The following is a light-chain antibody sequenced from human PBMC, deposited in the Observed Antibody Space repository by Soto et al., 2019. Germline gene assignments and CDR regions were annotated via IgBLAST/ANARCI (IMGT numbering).Light chain of an antibody. CDR3: QQYYDWPPLT. V-gene: IGKV3-15*01. Sequence: EIVMTQSPATLSVSPGEGATLSCRASQSVRSNLAWYQQKPGQAPRLLIYGASTRAIGIPARFRGSGSGTEFTFTISSLQSEDFAIYYCQQYYDWPPLTFGGGTKVEIK. CDR1: QSVRSN. J-gene: IGKJ4*01. CDR2: GAS.